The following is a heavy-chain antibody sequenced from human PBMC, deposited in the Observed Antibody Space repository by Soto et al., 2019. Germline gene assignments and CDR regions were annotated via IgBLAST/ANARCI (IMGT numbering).Heavy chain of an antibody. V-gene: IGHV3-53*01. CDR1: GFSVSNVW. D-gene: IGHD5-12*01. CDR2: MSDGGKT. CDR3: SRDHSSGGYDF. J-gene: IGHJ4*01. Sequence: LRLSCSASGFSVSNVWMTWVRQAPGKGLEWVSSMSDGGKTYYTDSVKGRFTLSRDTSRNTLHLQMYSVRAEDTAVYYCSRDHSSGGYDFRGHGTLVTVSS.